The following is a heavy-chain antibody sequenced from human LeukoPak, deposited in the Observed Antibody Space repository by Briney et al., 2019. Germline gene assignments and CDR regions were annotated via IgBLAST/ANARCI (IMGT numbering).Heavy chain of an antibody. CDR1: GGSFSGYY. J-gene: IGHJ4*02. D-gene: IGHD5-18*01. Sequence: SSETLSLTCAVYGGSFSGYYWSWIRQPPGEGLEWIGEINHSGSTNYNPSLKSRVTISVDTSKNQFSLKLSSVTAADTAVYYCARGGYSYGSYFDYWGQGTLVTVSS. CDR2: INHSGST. CDR3: ARGGYSYGSYFDY. V-gene: IGHV4-34*01.